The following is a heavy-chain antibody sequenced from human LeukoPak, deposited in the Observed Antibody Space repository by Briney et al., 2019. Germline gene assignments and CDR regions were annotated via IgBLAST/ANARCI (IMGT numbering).Heavy chain of an antibody. CDR1: GITFGSYW. J-gene: IGHJ4*02. CDR3: ARGRMAVAGSYEY. Sequence: GGSLRLSCAASGITFGSYWMTWVRQAPGKGLECVANIKPDGSEKHYVDSVEGRFIISRDNAKNSLFLEMNSLRAEDTAVYYCARGRMAVAGSYEYWGQGTLVTVSS. V-gene: IGHV3-7*05. D-gene: IGHD6-19*01. CDR2: IKPDGSEK.